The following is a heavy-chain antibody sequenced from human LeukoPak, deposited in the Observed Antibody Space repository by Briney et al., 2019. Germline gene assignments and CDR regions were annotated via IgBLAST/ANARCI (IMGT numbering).Heavy chain of an antibody. D-gene: IGHD2-21*02. CDR2: INAGNGNT. J-gene: IGHJ4*02. CDR3: ARGPNIVVVTAPFDY. V-gene: IGHV1-3*01. CDR1: GYTFTSYA. Sequence: ASVKVSCKASGYTFTSYAMHWVRQAPGQRLEWMGWINAGNGNTKYSQKFQGRVTITRDTSASTAYMELSSLRSEDTAVYYCARGPNIVVVTAPFDYWGQGTLVTVSS.